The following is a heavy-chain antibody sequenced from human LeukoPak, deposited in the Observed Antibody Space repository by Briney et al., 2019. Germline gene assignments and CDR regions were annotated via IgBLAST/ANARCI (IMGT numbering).Heavy chain of an antibody. V-gene: IGHV5-51*01. CDR1: GYSFTNFW. CDR2: IYPANSDT. Sequence: GESLKISCKCYGYSFTNFWIAWVRQMPGKGLEWMGIIYPANSDTKYSPSFQGQVTTSADRSSTTAYLQWRTLQASDTAMYYCARSETTVTASPFDSWGQGTLVTVSS. CDR3: ARSETTVTASPFDS. D-gene: IGHD1-1*01. J-gene: IGHJ4*02.